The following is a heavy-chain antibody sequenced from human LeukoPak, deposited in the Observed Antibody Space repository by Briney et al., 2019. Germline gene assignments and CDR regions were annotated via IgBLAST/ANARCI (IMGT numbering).Heavy chain of an antibody. CDR1: GFTFSSYS. Sequence: GGSLRLSCAASGFTFSSYSMNWVRQAPGKGLEWVSSISSSSSYIYYADSAKGRFTISRDNAKNSLYLQMNSLRAEDTAVYYCARWVSSYYYMDVWGKGTTVTVSS. D-gene: IGHD2/OR15-2a*01. CDR2: ISSSSSYI. V-gene: IGHV3-21*01. J-gene: IGHJ6*03. CDR3: ARWVSSYYYMDV.